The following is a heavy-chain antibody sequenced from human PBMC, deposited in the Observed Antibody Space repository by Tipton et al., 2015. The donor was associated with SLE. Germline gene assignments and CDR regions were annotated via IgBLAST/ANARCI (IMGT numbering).Heavy chain of an antibody. CDR2: IYSGGST. J-gene: IGHJ2*01. CDR3: AKDPGSWYFDL. V-gene: IGHV3-23*03. Sequence: SLRLSCAASGFTFSSYALSWVRQAPGKGLEWVSVIYSGGSTYYGDSVKGRFAISRDNSKNTLYLQMNSLRAEDTALYFCAKDPGSWYFDLWGRGTLVTVSS. CDR1: GFTFSSYA.